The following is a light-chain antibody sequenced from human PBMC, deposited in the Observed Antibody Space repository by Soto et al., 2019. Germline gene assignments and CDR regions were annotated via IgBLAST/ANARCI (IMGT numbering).Light chain of an antibody. CDR2: GAS. CDR3: QQYYNRPPWT. V-gene: IGKV3-15*01. CDR1: QSIGNN. J-gene: IGKJ1*01. Sequence: EIVMTQSPATLSVSPGERATFSCRASQSIGNNIAWYQQKPGQAPRLLIYGASTRATGIPARFSGSGSGTEFTITISGLQSEDFAVYYCQQYYNRPPWTFGQGTKVEIK.